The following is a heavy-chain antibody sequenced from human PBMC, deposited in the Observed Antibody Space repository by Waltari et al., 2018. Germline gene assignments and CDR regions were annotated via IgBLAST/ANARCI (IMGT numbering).Heavy chain of an antibody. CDR1: GYSFTSYC. D-gene: IGHD6-19*01. CDR2: YAPGDSDN. Sequence: EVQLVQSGAEVNKPGESLKISSTGSGYSFTSYCIGWVRQMPGKGREWRGVYAPGDSDNRYSQSFEDQVTSSADKSSRTAYLQWSRLKAWDTAMYYCARQEAGNHFDYWGQGTLVTVSS. CDR3: ARQEAGNHFDY. V-gene: IGHV5-51*01. J-gene: IGHJ4*02.